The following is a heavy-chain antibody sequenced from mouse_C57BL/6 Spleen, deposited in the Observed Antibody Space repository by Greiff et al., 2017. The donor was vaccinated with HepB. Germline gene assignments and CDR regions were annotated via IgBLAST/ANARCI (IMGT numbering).Heavy chain of an antibody. J-gene: IGHJ3*01. CDR1: GYTFTDYE. CDR3: TREARGLWFAY. CDR2: IDPETGGT. D-gene: IGHD3-3*01. V-gene: IGHV1-15*01. Sequence: VQLQQSGAELVRPGASVTLSCKASGYTFTDYEMHWVKQTPVHGLEWIGAIDPETGGTAYSQKFKGKAILTADKSSSTAYMEPRSLTSEDSAVYYCTREARGLWFAYWGQGTLVTVSA.